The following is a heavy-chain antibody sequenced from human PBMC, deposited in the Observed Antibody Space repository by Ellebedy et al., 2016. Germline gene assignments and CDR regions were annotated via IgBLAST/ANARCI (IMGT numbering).Heavy chain of an antibody. D-gene: IGHD2-15*01. Sequence: SETLSLTCTVSGGSISSSSYYWGWIRQPPGKGLEWIGSIYYSGITYYNPSLKSRVTISVDTSKNQFSLKLSSVTAADTAVYYCASTRDFDYWGQGTLVTVSS. V-gene: IGHV4-39*07. CDR3: ASTRDFDY. CDR2: IYYSGIT. CDR1: GGSISSSSYY. J-gene: IGHJ4*02.